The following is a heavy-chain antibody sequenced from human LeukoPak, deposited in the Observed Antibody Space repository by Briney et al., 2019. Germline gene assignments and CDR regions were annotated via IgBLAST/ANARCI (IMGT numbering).Heavy chain of an antibody. Sequence: GGSLRLSCAASGFTFSSYAMHWVRQAPGKGLEWVAVISYDGSNKYYADSVKGRFTISRDNSKNTLYLQMNSLRAEDTAVYYCARANLEWLLEGSDFDYWGQGTLVTVSS. D-gene: IGHD3-3*01. CDR3: ARANLEWLLEGSDFDY. CDR1: GFTFSSYA. CDR2: ISYDGSNK. V-gene: IGHV3-30*01. J-gene: IGHJ4*02.